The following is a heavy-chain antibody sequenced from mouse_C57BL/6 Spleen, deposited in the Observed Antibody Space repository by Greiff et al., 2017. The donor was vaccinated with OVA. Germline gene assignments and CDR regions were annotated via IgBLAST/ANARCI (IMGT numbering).Heavy chain of an antibody. CDR1: GYTFTSYW. Sequence: QVQLKQSGTELVKPGASVKLSCKASGYTFTSYWMHWVKQRPGQGLEWIGNINPSNGGTNYNEKFKSKATLTVDKSSSTAYMQLSSLTSEDSAVYYCASLYYYGSSPYYFDYWGQGTTLTVSS. J-gene: IGHJ2*01. CDR2: INPSNGGT. D-gene: IGHD1-1*01. CDR3: ASLYYYGSSPYYFDY. V-gene: IGHV1-53*01.